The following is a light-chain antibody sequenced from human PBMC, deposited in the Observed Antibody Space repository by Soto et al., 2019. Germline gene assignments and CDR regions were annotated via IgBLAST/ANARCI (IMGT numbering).Light chain of an antibody. CDR2: AAS. CDR3: QQYSTWPQFT. J-gene: IGKJ3*01. V-gene: IGKV3-15*01. Sequence: EIMMTQSPATVSVSPGGRATLSCRASQTVSNNLAWYQQRPRRAPRLLIYAASTRATGIPARFSGSGSGTEVTLTISSVQSEDFAVYYCQQYSTWPQFTFGAGTRVDIK. CDR1: QTVSNN.